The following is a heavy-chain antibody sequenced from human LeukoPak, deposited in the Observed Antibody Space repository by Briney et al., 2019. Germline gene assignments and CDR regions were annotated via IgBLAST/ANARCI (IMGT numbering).Heavy chain of an antibody. V-gene: IGHV4-39*01. CDR3: ARGDFDWLFPPPFDP. CDR2: IYDSGST. Sequence: PSETLSLTCTVSGGSIRSSYYYWGWIRQPPGKGLEWIGSIYDSGSTYYNPSLKSRVTISVDTSKNQFSLKLSSVTAADTAVYYCARGDFDWLFPPPFDPWGQGILVTISS. D-gene: IGHD3-9*01. CDR1: GGSIRSSYYY. J-gene: IGHJ5*02.